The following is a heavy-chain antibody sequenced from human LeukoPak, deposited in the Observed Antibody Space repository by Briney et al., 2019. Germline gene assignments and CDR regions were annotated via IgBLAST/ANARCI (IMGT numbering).Heavy chain of an antibody. V-gene: IGHV1-2*02. D-gene: IGHD6-6*01. CDR2: INPNSGGT. CDR3: ARAFVVPYYYYGMDV. Sequence: ASVKVSCKASGYTFTGYYMHWVRQAPGQGLEWMGWINPNSGGTNYAQKLQGRVTMTTDTSTSTAYMELRSLRSDDTAVYYCARAFVVPYYYYGMDVWGQGTTVTVSS. J-gene: IGHJ6*02. CDR1: GYTFTGYY.